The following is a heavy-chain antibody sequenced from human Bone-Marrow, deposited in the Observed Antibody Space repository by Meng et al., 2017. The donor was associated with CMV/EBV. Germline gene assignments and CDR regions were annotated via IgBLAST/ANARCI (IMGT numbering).Heavy chain of an antibody. D-gene: IGHD2/OR15-2a*01. CDR2: INHSGST. CDR3: ARGRNRFSESYYYYYGMDY. Sequence: SEPLSLTCAVYGGSFSGYYWSWIRQPPGKGLEWIGEINHSGSTNYNPSLKSRVTISVDTSKNQFSLKLSSVTAADTAVYYCARGRNRFSESYYYYYGMDYWGQGTTVTVSS. CDR1: GGSFSGYY. J-gene: IGHJ6*02. V-gene: IGHV4-34*01.